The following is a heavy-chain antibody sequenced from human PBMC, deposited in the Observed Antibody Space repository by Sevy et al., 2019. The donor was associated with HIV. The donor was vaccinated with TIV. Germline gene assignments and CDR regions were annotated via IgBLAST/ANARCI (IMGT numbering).Heavy chain of an antibody. V-gene: IGHV3-21*01. CDR1: GFTFNSHT. J-gene: IGHJ4*02. CDR2: ISSSGSI. CDR3: AREASHCTSTSCYEGYVDY. Sequence: GGSLRLSCAAYGFTFNSHTMTWVRQAPGKGLEWVSSISSSGSIYYSDSMKGRFTISRDNAKNSLYLQMNNLRAEDTALYFCAREASHCTSTSCYEGYVDYWGQGTLVTVSS. D-gene: IGHD2-2*01.